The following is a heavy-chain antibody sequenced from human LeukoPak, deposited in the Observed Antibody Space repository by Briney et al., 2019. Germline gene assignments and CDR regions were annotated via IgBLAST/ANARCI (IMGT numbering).Heavy chain of an antibody. Sequence: SVKVTCKTSGYTFTNYGISWVRQAPGQGLEWMGLISAYGNTNYAQNLQGRVTMTTDTSTSTAYMELRSLRSDDTAVYYCARGIICYYFDYWGQGTLVTVSS. J-gene: IGHJ4*02. D-gene: IGHD2-15*01. CDR3: ARGIICYYFDY. CDR1: GYTFTNYG. CDR2: ISAYGNT. V-gene: IGHV1-18*01.